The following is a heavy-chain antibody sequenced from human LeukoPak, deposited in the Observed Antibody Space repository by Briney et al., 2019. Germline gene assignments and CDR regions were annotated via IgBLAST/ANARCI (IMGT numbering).Heavy chain of an antibody. CDR2: ISYDGSNK. V-gene: IGHV3-30-3*01. J-gene: IGHJ6*02. CDR3: ARRATLTYYAMDV. D-gene: IGHD1-26*01. Sequence: GGSLRPSCAASGFTFSSYAMHWVRQAPGKGLEWVAVISYDGSNKHYADSVEGRFTISRDNSKNTLDLQMISLRAEDTAVYHCARRATLTYYAMDVWGQGTTVTVSS. CDR1: GFTFSSYA.